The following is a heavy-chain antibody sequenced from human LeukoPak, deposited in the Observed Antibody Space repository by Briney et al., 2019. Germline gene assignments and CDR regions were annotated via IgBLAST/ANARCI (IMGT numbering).Heavy chain of an antibody. CDR2: ISSSGSIT. Sequence: PGGSLRLSCVASGFTLSSHNINWVRQAPGKGLEWVSHISSSGSITYYGDSVKGRFTISKDNAKNSLYLQMNSLRAEDTALYHCARNNGMDVWGQGTTVIVSS. J-gene: IGHJ6*02. V-gene: IGHV3-48*04. CDR1: GFTLSSHN. CDR3: ARNNGMDV.